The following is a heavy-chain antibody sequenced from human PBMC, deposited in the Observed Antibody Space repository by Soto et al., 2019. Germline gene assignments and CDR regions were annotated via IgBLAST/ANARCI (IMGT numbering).Heavy chain of an antibody. CDR3: ARDLKEYCSDGKCNWFDP. CDR2: ISYSGST. CDR1: GGSIETFY. Sequence: SETLSLTCTVSGGSIETFYWSWIRQPPGKGLEWIGYISYSGSTDYNPSLKSRVTISFDASKNQISLQVRSATAADAAVYYCARDLKEYCSDGKCNWFDPWGQGTLVTVSS. J-gene: IGHJ5*02. V-gene: IGHV4-59*01. D-gene: IGHD2-15*01.